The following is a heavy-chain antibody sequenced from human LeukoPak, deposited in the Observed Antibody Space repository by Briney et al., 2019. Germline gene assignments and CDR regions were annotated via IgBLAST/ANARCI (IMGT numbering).Heavy chain of an antibody. Sequence: GGSLRLSCAASGFTFSSYGMHWVRQAPGKGLEWVAVISYDGSNKYYADSVKGRFTISRDNSKNTLYLQMNSLRAEDTAVYYCAKDRTVVTPLYYFDYWGQGTLVTVSS. CDR1: GFTFSSYG. D-gene: IGHD4-23*01. J-gene: IGHJ4*02. CDR2: ISYDGSNK. CDR3: AKDRTVVTPLYYFDY. V-gene: IGHV3-30*18.